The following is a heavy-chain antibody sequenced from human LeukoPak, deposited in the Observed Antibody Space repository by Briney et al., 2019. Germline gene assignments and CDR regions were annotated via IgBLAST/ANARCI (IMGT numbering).Heavy chain of an antibody. V-gene: IGHV3-21*01. CDR3: ARDVNYYGSGANWFDP. J-gene: IGHJ5*02. CDR2: ISSSSIYI. CDR1: GFTFSNYR. D-gene: IGHD3-10*01. Sequence: GGSLRLSCAASGFTFSNYRMNWVRQAPGKGLEWVSSISSSSIYIYYADSLKGRFTISRDNAKNSLYLQMNSLRAEDTAVYYCARDVNYYGSGANWFDPWGQGTLVTVSS.